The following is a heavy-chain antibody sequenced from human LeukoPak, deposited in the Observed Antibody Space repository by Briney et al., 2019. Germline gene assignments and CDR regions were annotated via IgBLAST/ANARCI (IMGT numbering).Heavy chain of an antibody. CDR3: AGDQRTVTYAFDI. J-gene: IGHJ3*02. V-gene: IGHV3-33*01. CDR2: IWYDGSNK. Sequence: GGSLRLSCAASGFTFSSYGMHWDRQAPGKGLEWVAVIWYDGSNKYYADSVKGRFTISRDNSKNTLYLQMNSLRAEDTAVYYCAGDQRTVTYAFDIWGQGTMVTVSS. D-gene: IGHD4-17*01. CDR1: GFTFSSYG.